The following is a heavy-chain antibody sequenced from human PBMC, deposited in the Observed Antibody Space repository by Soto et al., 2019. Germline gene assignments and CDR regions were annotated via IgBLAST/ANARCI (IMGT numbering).Heavy chain of an antibody. D-gene: IGHD2-2*02. Sequence: PGGSLRLSCAASGFTFSSYAMHWVRQAPGKGLEWVAVISYDGSNKYYADSVKGRFTISRDNSKNTLYLQMNSLRAEDTAVYYCARDLGYCSSTSCYTLYYFDYWGQGTLVTVSS. J-gene: IGHJ4*02. V-gene: IGHV3-30-3*01. CDR1: GFTFSSYA. CDR3: ARDLGYCSSTSCYTLYYFDY. CDR2: ISYDGSNK.